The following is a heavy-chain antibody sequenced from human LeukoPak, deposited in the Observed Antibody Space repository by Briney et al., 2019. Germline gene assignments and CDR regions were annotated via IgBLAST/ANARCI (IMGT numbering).Heavy chain of an antibody. CDR3: ARDGYCSGGRCHNDYYYGVDV. D-gene: IGHD2-15*01. J-gene: IGHJ6*02. V-gene: IGHV3-11*01. CDR2: MGSSDNTR. Sequence: GGSLRLSCAASGFTFSDYYMSWIRQAPGKGLEWLSYMGSSDNTRYYADSVKGRFTISRDNAENSLYLQINSLRAEDTAVFYCARDGYCSGGRCHNDYYYGVDVWGQGTTVTVPS. CDR1: GFTFSDYY.